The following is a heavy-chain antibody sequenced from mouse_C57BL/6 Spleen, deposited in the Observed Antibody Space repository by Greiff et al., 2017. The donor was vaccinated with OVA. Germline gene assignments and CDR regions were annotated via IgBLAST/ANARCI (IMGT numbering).Heavy chain of an antibody. CDR2: ISSGGSYT. V-gene: IGHV5-6*01. CDR1: GFTFSSYG. Sequence: EVKLQESGGDLVKPGGSLKLSCAASGFTFSSYGMSWVRQTPDKRLEWVATISSGGSYTYYPDSVKGRFTISRDNAKNTLYLQMSSLKSEDTAMYYCASLGDYWGQGTSVTVSS. CDR3: ASLGDY. J-gene: IGHJ4*01. D-gene: IGHD4-1*01.